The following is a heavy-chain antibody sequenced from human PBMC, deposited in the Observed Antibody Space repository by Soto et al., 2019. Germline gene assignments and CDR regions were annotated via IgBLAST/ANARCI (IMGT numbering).Heavy chain of an antibody. V-gene: IGHV4-59*01. CDR2: IYYSGST. J-gene: IGHJ6*02. D-gene: IGHD1-7*01. CDR1: GGSISSYY. Sequence: SETLSLTCTVSGGSISSYYWSWIRQPPGKGLEWIGYIYYSGSTNYNPSLKSRVTISVDTSKNQFSLKLSSVTAADTAVYYCARNNWNYGLYGMDVWGQGTTVTVSS. CDR3: ARNNWNYGLYGMDV.